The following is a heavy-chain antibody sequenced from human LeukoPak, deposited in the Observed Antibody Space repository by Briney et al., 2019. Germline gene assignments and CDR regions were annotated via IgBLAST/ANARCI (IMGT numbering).Heavy chain of an antibody. V-gene: IGHV3-48*03. CDR1: GFTFSSYR. D-gene: IGHD6-19*01. CDR2: ISSVGDNI. CDR3: ARDGRGWYRNLEY. J-gene: IGHJ4*02. Sequence: PGGSLRLSCAASGFTFSSYRMIWVRQAPGMGLEWLSYISSVGDNIYYADSVKGRFTISRGNAKNSLSLQMNSLRAEDTAVYYCARDGRGWYRNLEYWGQGTLVIVSS.